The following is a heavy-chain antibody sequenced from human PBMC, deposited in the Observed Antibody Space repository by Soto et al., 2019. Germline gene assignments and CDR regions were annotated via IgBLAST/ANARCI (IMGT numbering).Heavy chain of an antibody. J-gene: IGHJ4*02. CDR1: GGSISSSSYY. CDR2: IYYSGST. CDR3: ASTASSTSSPDY. D-gene: IGHD2-2*01. V-gene: IGHV4-39*01. Sequence: QLQLQESGPGLVKPSETLSLTCTVSGGSISSSSYYWGWIRQPPGKGLEWIGSIYYSGSTYYNPSLKSRVTTSVDTSKNQFSLKLSSVTAADTAVYYCASTASSTSSPDYWGQGTLVTVSS.